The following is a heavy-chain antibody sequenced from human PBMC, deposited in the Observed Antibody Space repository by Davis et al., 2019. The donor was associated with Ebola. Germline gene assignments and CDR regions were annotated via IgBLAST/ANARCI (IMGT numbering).Heavy chain of an antibody. V-gene: IGHV3-33*05. CDR2: ISYDGSNK. Sequence: SCKASGFTFSSYGMHWVRQAPGKGLEWVAVISYDGSNKYYADSVKGRFTISRDNSKNTLYLQMNSLRAEDTAVYYCAGHHNWFDPWGQGTLVTVSS. CDR3: AGHHNWFDP. J-gene: IGHJ5*02. CDR1: GFTFSSYG.